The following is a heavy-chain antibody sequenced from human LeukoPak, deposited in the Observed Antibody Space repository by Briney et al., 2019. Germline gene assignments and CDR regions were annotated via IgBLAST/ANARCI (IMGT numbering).Heavy chain of an antibody. J-gene: IGHJ4*02. CDR3: AKDSLIVGAVGDFDY. CDR2: ISYDGSNK. CDR1: GFTFSSYG. V-gene: IGHV3-30*18. D-gene: IGHD1-26*01. Sequence: GGSLRLSCAASGFTFSSYGMHWVRQAPGKGLEWVAVISYDGSNKYYADSVKGRFTISRDNSKNTLYLQMNSLRAEDTAVYYCAKDSLIVGAVGDFDYWGQGTLVTVSS.